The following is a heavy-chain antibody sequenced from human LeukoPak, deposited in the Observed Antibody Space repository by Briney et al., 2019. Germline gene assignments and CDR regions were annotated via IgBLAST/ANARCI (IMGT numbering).Heavy chain of an antibody. J-gene: IGHJ4*02. CDR2: ISWNSGSI. V-gene: IGHV3-9*03. CDR1: GFTFDDYA. Sequence: GRSLRLSCAASGFTFDDYAMHWVRQAPGKGLEWVSGISWNSGSIGYADSVKGRFTISRDNAKNSLYLQMNSLRAEDMALYYCAKALGPYYYDSRGYLDYWGQGTLVTVSS. CDR3: AKALGPYYYDSRGYLDY. D-gene: IGHD3-22*01.